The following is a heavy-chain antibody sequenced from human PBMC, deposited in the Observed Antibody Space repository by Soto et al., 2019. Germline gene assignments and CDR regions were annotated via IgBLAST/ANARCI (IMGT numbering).Heavy chain of an antibody. CDR1: GGSISSYY. D-gene: IGHD3-10*01. Sequence: SETLSLTCTVSGGSISSYYWSWIRQPPGKGLEWIGYIYYSGSTNYNPSLKSRVTISVDTSKNQFSLKLSSVTAADTAVYYCARVRKRVGYYFDYWGQGTLVTVSS. V-gene: IGHV4-59*01. J-gene: IGHJ4*02. CDR2: IYYSGST. CDR3: ARVRKRVGYYFDY.